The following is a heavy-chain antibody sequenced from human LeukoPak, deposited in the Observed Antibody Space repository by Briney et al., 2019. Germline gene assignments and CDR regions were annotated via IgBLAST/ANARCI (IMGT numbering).Heavy chain of an antibody. CDR2: MYYTGRT. Sequence: SPTLSLTCTGSGGSIISSRYDWAWLRRPPGKGLEWIGRMYYTGRTYYNPYLNSQVTISVDTSKNQFSVKLSAVTAADTAVYYCARGPAYYDSSGYFDYWGQGTLVTVSS. CDR3: ARGPAYYDSSGYFDY. V-gene: IGHV4-39*07. D-gene: IGHD3-22*01. CDR1: GGSIISSRYD. J-gene: IGHJ4*02.